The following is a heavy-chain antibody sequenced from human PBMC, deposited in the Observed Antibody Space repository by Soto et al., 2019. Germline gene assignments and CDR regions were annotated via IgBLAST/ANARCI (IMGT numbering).Heavy chain of an antibody. Sequence: SETLSLTCTVSGGSISSSSYYWGWIRQPPGKGLEWIGSIYYSGSTYYNPSLKSRVTISVDTSKNQFSLKLSSVTAADTAVYYCARLGARRTYDYIWGSYRSEFDPWGQGTLVTVSS. CDR2: IYYSGST. CDR1: GGSISSSSYY. CDR3: ARLGARRTYDYIWGSYRSEFDP. D-gene: IGHD3-16*02. J-gene: IGHJ5*02. V-gene: IGHV4-39*01.